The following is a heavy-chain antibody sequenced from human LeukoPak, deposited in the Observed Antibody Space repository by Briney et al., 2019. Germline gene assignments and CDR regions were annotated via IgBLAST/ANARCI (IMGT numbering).Heavy chain of an antibody. Sequence: SETLSLTCAVSSGSISSTTWWSWVRQPPGKELEWIGEVNHSGNTYYNPSLTSRVTISVDMSDNQFSLKMTSMTAADTAVYFCALGYHDVWELWGQGSLVTVSS. CDR3: ALGYHDVWEL. J-gene: IGHJ4*02. CDR1: SGSISSTTW. CDR2: VNHSGNT. V-gene: IGHV4-4*02. D-gene: IGHD6-25*01.